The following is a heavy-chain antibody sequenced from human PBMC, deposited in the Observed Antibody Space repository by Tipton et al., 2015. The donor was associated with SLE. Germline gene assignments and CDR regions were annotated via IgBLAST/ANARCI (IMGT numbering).Heavy chain of an antibody. CDR3: ARDISSSSEGGYYYYYMDV. D-gene: IGHD6-6*01. Sequence: TLSLTCTVSDGSISSTNYYWGWIRQPPGKGLEWIGSIFYTGSTYYNPSLKSRVSFSIDTSKNQFSLKLSSVTAADTAVYYCARDISSSSEGGYYYYYMDVWGKGTTVTVSS. CDR1: DGSISSTNYY. V-gene: IGHV4-39*07. J-gene: IGHJ6*03. CDR2: IFYTGST.